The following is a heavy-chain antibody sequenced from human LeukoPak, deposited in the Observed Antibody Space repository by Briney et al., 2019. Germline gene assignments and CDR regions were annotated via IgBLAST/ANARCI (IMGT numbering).Heavy chain of an antibody. J-gene: IGHJ4*02. CDR1: GYTFTSYY. V-gene: IGHV1-46*01. CDR3: ARVWYGDYGDTNHYFDY. D-gene: IGHD4-17*01. CDR2: INPSGGST. Sequence: ASVKVSCKASGYTFTSYYMHWVRQAPGQGLEWMGIINPSGGSTSYAQEFQGRVTMTRDTSTSTVYMELSSLRSEDTAVYYCARVWYGDYGDTNHYFDYWGQGTLVTVSS.